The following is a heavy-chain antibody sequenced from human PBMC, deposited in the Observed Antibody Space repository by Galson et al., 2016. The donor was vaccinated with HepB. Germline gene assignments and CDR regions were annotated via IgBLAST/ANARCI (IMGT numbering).Heavy chain of an antibody. Sequence: TLSLTCTVSAGTINTHGYFWSWIRQHPERGLEWIGYISDRGSAYFNPSLKSRTTISIDTSQNRFSLDLTSVTAADTAVYFCARYGSWTGFDYWGQGTLVTVSS. CDR2: ISDRGSA. CDR1: AGTINTHGYF. V-gene: IGHV4-31*03. J-gene: IGHJ4*02. D-gene: IGHD3/OR15-3a*01. CDR3: ARYGSWTGFDY.